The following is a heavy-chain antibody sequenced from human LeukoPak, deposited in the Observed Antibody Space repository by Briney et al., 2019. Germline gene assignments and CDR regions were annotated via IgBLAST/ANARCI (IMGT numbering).Heavy chain of an antibody. CDR2: IYSRGST. Sequence: SETLSLTCTVSGGSISGYYWTWIRQPPGKGLEWIGYIYSRGSTNYNPSLKSRVTISVDTSKNQFSLRLSSVTAADTAVYYCARHRCTSSSSYFDFWGQGTLVTVSS. V-gene: IGHV4-59*08. CDR3: ARHRCTSSSSYFDF. D-gene: IGHD2-2*01. CDR1: GGSISGYY. J-gene: IGHJ4*02.